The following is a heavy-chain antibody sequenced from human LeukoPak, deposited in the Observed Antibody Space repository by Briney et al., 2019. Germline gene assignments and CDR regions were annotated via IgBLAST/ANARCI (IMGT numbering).Heavy chain of an antibody. Sequence: GGSLRLSCAAPGFTFSSYGMSWVRQAPGKGLEWVANIKQDGSEKYYVDSVKGRFTISRDNAKNSLYLQMNSLRAEDTAVYYCARGGYDNYYYYYYMDVWGKGTTVTVSS. D-gene: IGHD5-12*01. J-gene: IGHJ6*03. CDR2: IKQDGSEK. V-gene: IGHV3-7*01. CDR3: ARGGYDNYYYYYYMDV. CDR1: GFTFSSYG.